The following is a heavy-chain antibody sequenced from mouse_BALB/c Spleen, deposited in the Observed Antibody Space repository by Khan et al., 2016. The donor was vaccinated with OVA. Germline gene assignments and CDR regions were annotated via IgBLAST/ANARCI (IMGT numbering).Heavy chain of an antibody. J-gene: IGHJ4*01. CDR3: AGQPYYHYNVMDY. Sequence: QVQLKESGPGLVAPLQSLSITCTISGFSLTNYGVHWVRQPPGKGLEWLVLMWSDGSTTYNSALKSRLTISKDNSKSQVFLKMNSLQTADTAMYFCAGQPYYHYNVMDYWGQGTSVTVSS. D-gene: IGHD2-10*01. V-gene: IGHV2-6-1*01. CDR2: MWSDGST. CDR1: GFSLTNYG.